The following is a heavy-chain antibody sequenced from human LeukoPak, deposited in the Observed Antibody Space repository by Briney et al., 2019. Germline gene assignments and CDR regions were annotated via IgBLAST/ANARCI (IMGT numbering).Heavy chain of an antibody. CDR3: ARYMAAAGTFDY. CDR2: INPNSGAT. J-gene: IGHJ4*02. Sequence: EASVKVSCKPSGYTFTDFFLHWVRQAPGQGLEWMGWINPNSGATYYEQKFQGRVTMTRDTSISTAYMEVSRLRSDDSAVYYCARYMAAAGTFDYWGQGTLVTVSS. D-gene: IGHD6-13*01. V-gene: IGHV1-2*02. CDR1: GYTFTDFF.